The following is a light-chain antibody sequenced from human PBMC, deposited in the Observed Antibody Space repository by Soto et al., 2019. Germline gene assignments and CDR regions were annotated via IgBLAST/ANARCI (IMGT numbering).Light chain of an antibody. CDR3: SYYPRSYPWV. J-gene: IGLJ3*02. Sequence: QSALTQSASVSGSPGQSITISCTGTSSDVGDDDFVSWYQQHPGKAPKLMIYEVSNRPSGVSNRFSGSKSGNTASLTISGLQAREGADYYCSYYPRSYPWVFGGGPSSPS. CDR2: EVS. V-gene: IGLV2-14*01. CDR1: SSDVGDDDF.